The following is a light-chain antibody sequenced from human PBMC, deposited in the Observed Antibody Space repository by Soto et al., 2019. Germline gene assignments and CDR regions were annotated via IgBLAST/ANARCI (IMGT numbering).Light chain of an antibody. CDR3: QGHGSWPRT. V-gene: IGKV3-20*01. CDR2: GAS. CDR1: QSVSSSY. J-gene: IGKJ1*01. Sequence: EIVLTQSPGTLSLSPGERATLSCRASQSVSSSYLAWYQQKPGQAPRLLIYGASSRATGIPDRFSGGGSGTDFTFPSSRREPKDFAVYYCQGHGSWPRTLGQGTKVYIK.